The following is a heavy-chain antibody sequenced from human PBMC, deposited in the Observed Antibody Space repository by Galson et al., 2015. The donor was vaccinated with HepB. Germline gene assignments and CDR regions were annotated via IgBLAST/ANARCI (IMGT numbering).Heavy chain of an antibody. CDR1: GFTFRSYG. CDR2: ISYDGTED. V-gene: IGHV3-30*03. Sequence: SLRLSCAASGFTFRSYGMHWIRQAPGRGLEWVAIISYDGTEDYYGDSVKGRFTISRDNSKNTLYLQMNSLRPEDTGVYFCAIGGSNGWDYFDYWGQGTLVTVSS. D-gene: IGHD6-19*01. CDR3: AIGGSNGWDYFDY. J-gene: IGHJ4*02.